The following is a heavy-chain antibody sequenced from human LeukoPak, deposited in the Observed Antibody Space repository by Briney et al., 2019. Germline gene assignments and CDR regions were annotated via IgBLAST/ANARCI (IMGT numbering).Heavy chain of an antibody. CDR3: ATYYDGIGSRQYDH. Sequence: ASVKVSCKASGGTFSSYAISWVRQAPGQELEWMGWINTNTGNPTYAQGFTGRFVFSLDTSVSTAYLQISSLEAEDTAVYYCATYYDGIGSRQYDHWGQGTLVTVSS. D-gene: IGHD3-22*01. CDR2: INTNTGNP. J-gene: IGHJ4*02. V-gene: IGHV7-4-1*02. CDR1: GGTFSSYA.